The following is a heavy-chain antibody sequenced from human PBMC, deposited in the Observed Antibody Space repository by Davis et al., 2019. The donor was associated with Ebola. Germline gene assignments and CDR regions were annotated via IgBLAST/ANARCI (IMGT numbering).Heavy chain of an antibody. V-gene: IGHV4-59*01. Sequence: SETLSLTCSVSGGSISGYYWSWIRQPPGKGLEWIGYVYHTGSTNYNPSFKSRVTMSVDTSKNQVSLKLSSVTVADTAVYYCARGYCPTASCYAGPFDYWGQGTLVTVSS. CDR2: VYHTGST. J-gene: IGHJ4*02. D-gene: IGHD2-2*01. CDR1: GGSISGYY. CDR3: ARGYCPTASCYAGPFDY.